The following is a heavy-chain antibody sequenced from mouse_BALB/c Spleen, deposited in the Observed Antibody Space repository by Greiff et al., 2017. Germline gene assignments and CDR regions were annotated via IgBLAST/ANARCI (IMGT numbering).Heavy chain of an antibody. Sequence: VQLQQPGPGLVMPGASVKMSCKASGYTFTDYWMHWGKQRPGQGLEWFGAIVTSDSYTSYNQKFKGKATLTVDESSITAYMQLSGLTSEDSAVYYCARGTVFDYWGQGTTLTVSS. J-gene: IGHJ2*01. D-gene: IGHD1-1*01. CDR3: ARGTVFDY. V-gene: IGHV1-69*01. CDR1: GYTFTDYW. CDR2: IVTSDSYT.